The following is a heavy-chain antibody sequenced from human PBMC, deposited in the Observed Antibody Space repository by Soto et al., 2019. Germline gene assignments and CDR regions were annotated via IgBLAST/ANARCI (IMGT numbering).Heavy chain of an antibody. CDR3: ARGLYCSGGSCYSSPFDF. CDR1: GGSISSYG. J-gene: IGHJ4*02. CDR2: IHYSGST. Sequence: SETLSLTCTVSGGSISSYGWSWIRQPPGKGLEWIGYIHYSGSTNYNPSLKSRVTISVDTSKNQFSLNLNSVTTADTAVYYCARGLYCSGGSCYSSPFDFWGQGTLVTVSS. V-gene: IGHV4-59*01. D-gene: IGHD2-15*01.